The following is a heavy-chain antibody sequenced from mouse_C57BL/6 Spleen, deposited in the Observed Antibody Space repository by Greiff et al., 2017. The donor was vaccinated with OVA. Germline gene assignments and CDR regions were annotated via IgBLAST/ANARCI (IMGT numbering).Heavy chain of an antibody. Sequence: VQLQQSGPGLVAPSQSLSITCTVSGFSFTSYGVDWVRQSPGKGLEWLGVIWGVGSTTYNSALNSRLSISKDNSKIQVFLKMNSLQTDDTAMYYCARESNDYAMDYWGQGTSVTVSS. V-gene: IGHV2-6*01. CDR2: IWGVGST. CDR3: ARESNDYAMDY. J-gene: IGHJ4*01. CDR1: GFSFTSYG. D-gene: IGHD2-5*01.